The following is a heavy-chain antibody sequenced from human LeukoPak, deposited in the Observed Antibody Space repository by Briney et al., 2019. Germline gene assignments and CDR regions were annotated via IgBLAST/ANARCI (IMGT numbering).Heavy chain of an antibody. CDR1: GFTFSSYW. Sequence: GGSLRLSCAASGFTFSSYWMSWVRQAPGKGLGWVANIKQDGSEKYYVDSVKGRFTISRDNAKNSLYLQMNSLRAEDTAVYYCARDKIVGATNFDYWGQGTLVTVSS. J-gene: IGHJ4*02. D-gene: IGHD1-26*01. CDR2: IKQDGSEK. V-gene: IGHV3-7*01. CDR3: ARDKIVGATNFDY.